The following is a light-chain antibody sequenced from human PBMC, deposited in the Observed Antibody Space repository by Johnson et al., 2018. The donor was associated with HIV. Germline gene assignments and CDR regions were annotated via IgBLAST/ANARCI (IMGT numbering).Light chain of an antibody. CDR3: GTWDSSLSAVRGYF. CDR2: ENN. V-gene: IGLV1-51*02. Sequence: QSILTHPPSVSSAPGQKVTISCSGSRSNIGNNYVSWYQQFPGTAPKLLIYENNKRPSGIPDRFSGSKSGPSATLGITGLQSGDEADYYCGTWDSSLSAVRGYFFGSGTNVNVL. J-gene: IGLJ1*01. CDR1: RSNIGNNY.